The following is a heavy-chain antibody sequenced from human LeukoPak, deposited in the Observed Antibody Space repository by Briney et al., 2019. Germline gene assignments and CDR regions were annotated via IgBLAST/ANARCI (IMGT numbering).Heavy chain of an antibody. CDR3: ARHPRPYDFWSGYYPQIDY. CDR1: GGSISSSSYY. D-gene: IGHD3-3*01. V-gene: IGHV4-39*01. CDR2: IYYSGST. Sequence: SETLSLTCTVSGGSISSSSYYWGWIRPPPGKGLEWIGSIYYSGSTYYNPSLKSRVTISVDTSKNQFSLKLSSVTAADTAVYYCARHPRPYDFWSGYYPQIDYWGQGTLVTVSS. J-gene: IGHJ4*02.